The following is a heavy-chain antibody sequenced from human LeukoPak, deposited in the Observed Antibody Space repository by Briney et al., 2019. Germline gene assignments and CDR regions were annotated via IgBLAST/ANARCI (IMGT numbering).Heavy chain of an antibody. Sequence: SETLSLTCAVYGGSFSGYYWSWIRQPPGKGLEWIWEINHSGSTNYNPSLKSRVTISVDTSKNQFSLKLSSVTAADTAVYYCARGQQQPDYWGQGTLVTVSS. CDR3: ARGQQQPDY. V-gene: IGHV4-34*01. D-gene: IGHD6-13*01. CDR1: GGSFSGYY. CDR2: INHSGST. J-gene: IGHJ4*02.